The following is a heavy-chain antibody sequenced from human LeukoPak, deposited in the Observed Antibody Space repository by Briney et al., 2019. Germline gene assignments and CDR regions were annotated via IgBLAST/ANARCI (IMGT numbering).Heavy chain of an antibody. J-gene: IGHJ4*02. Sequence: PSETLSLTCTVSGSSISSYYWSWIRQPPGKGLEWIGYIFYSGSTYYNPSLKSRVTMSVDTSKNQFSLKLSSVTAADTAVYYCASISTAKNYWGQGTLVTVSS. CDR1: GSSISSYY. CDR2: IFYSGST. D-gene: IGHD5-18*01. V-gene: IGHV4-59*08. CDR3: ASISTAKNY.